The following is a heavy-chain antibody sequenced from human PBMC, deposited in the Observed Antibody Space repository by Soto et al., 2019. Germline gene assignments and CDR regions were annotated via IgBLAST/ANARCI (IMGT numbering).Heavy chain of an antibody. Sequence: VGSLRLSCAASGFTFSSYAMSWVRQAPGKGLEWVSAISGSGGSTYYADSVKGRFTISRDNAKNSLYLQMNSLRAEDTAVYYCARDQDGSGSYYNGGFDPWGQGTLVTVSS. CDR3: ARDQDGSGSYYNGGFDP. J-gene: IGHJ5*02. CDR2: ISGSGGST. D-gene: IGHD3-10*01. CDR1: GFTFSSYA. V-gene: IGHV3-23*01.